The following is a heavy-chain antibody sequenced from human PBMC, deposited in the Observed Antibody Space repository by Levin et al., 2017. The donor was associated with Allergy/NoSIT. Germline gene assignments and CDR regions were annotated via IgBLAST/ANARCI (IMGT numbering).Heavy chain of an antibody. J-gene: IGHJ4*02. CDR3: AREYYYDSSGYYWLSGSVGRSWGFDY. V-gene: IGHV3-48*03. Sequence: GGSLRLSCAASGFTFSSYEMNWVRQAPGKGLEWVSYISSSGSTIYYADSVKGRFTISRDNAKNSLYLQMNSLRAEDTAVYYCAREYYYDSSGYYWLSGSVGRSWGFDYWGQGTLVTVSS. CDR1: GFTFSSYE. CDR2: ISSSGSTI. D-gene: IGHD3-22*01.